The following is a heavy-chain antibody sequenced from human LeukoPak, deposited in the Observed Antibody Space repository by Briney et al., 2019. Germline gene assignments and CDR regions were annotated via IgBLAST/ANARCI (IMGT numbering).Heavy chain of an antibody. D-gene: IGHD1-26*01. J-gene: IGHJ3*02. CDR3: ARGLTGGGSYYVSADAFDI. V-gene: IGHV1-2*04. CDR2: INPNSGGT. CDR1: GYTFTGYY. Sequence: ASVKVSCKASGYTFTGYYMHWVRQAPGQGLEWMGWINPNSGGTNYAQKFQGWVTMTRDTSISTAYMELSRLRSDDTAVYYCARGLTGGGSYYVSADAFDIWGQGTMVTVSS.